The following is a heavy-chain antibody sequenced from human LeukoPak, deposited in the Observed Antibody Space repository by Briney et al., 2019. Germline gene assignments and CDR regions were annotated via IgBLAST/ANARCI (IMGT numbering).Heavy chain of an antibody. CDR3: AKDRVLWFGELPDAFDI. V-gene: IGHV3-23*01. J-gene: IGHJ3*02. CDR1: GFTFSSYA. Sequence: GGSLRLSCAASGFTFSSYAMSWVRQAPGRGLEWVSAISGSGVSTYYADSVKGRFTISRDNSKNTLYLQMNSLRAEDTAVYYCAKDRVLWFGELPDAFDIWGQGTMVTVSS. D-gene: IGHD3-10*01. CDR2: ISGSGVST.